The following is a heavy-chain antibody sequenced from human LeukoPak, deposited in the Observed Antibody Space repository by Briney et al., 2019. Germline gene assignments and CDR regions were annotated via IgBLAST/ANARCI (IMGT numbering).Heavy chain of an antibody. J-gene: IGHJ3*02. D-gene: IGHD3-10*01. CDR1: GGTFSSYA. CDR3: ARDPIDMVRGVPRGAFDI. V-gene: IGHV1-69*05. Sequence: SVKVSCKASGGTFSSYAISWVRQAPGQGLEWMGRIIPIFGTANYAQKFQGRVTITTDESTRTAYMELSSLRSEDTAVYYCARDPIDMVRGVPRGAFDIWGQGTMVTVSS. CDR2: IIPIFGTA.